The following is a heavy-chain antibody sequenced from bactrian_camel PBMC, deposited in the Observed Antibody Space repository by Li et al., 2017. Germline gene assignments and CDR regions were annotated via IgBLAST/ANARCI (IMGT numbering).Heavy chain of an antibody. CDR3: AAVCSPYCTHSVGTYCYT. Sequence: QLVESGGGSALAGGSHRLSCAASGYTFNTYSWFRQAPGQEREGVAAIDTGDGSTYYLNSVEGRFTISHDNAKNTLYLQMNSLKPEGTVMYYCAAVCSPYCTHSVGTYCYTGGQGTQVTVS. CDR2: IDTGDGST. J-gene: IGHJ4*01. V-gene: IGHV3S28*01. D-gene: IGHD3*01. CDR1: GYTFNTY.